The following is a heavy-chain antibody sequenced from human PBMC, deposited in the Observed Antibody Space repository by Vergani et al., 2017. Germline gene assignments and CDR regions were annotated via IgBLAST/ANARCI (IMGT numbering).Heavy chain of an antibody. CDR3: AKDTTNGDAYYYDSSGYPVGLRPFYFDY. D-gene: IGHD3-22*01. J-gene: IGHJ4*02. CDR2: ISWNSGSI. Sequence: EVQLVESGGGLVQPGRSLRLSCAASGFTFDDYAMHWVRQDPGKGLEWVSGISWNSGSIGYADSVKGRFTISRDNAKNSLYLQMNSLRAEDTALYYCAKDTTNGDAYYYDSSGYPVGLRPFYFDYWGQGTLVTVSS. CDR1: GFTFDDYA. V-gene: IGHV3-9*01.